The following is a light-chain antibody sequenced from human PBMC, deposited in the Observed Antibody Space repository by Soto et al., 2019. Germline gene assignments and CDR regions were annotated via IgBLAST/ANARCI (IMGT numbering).Light chain of an antibody. V-gene: IGKV3-11*01. CDR2: QTS. J-gene: IGKJ3*01. Sequence: ESVFKQSPATLSSFPGNRVTLSCRASQYINTRLAWYQHRPGQAPRLLIYQTSIRAAGIPARFSASGTGTDFTLTISDVQPEDFAVYYCHQPQSWPRTFGHGTNVDIK. CDR3: HQPQSWPRT. CDR1: QYINTR.